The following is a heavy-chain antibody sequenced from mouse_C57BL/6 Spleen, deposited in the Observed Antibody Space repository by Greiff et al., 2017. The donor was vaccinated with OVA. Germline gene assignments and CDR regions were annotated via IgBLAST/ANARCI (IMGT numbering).Heavy chain of an antibody. CDR1: GFTFSNYW. Sequence: EVMLVESGGGLVQPGGSMKLSCVASGFTFSNYWMNWVRQSPEKGLEWVAQIRLKSDNYATHYAESVKGRFTISRDDSKSSVYLQMNNLRAEDTGIYYCTEGGTEYYFDYWGQGTTLTVSS. CDR3: TEGGTEYYFDY. D-gene: IGHD3-3*01. J-gene: IGHJ2*01. V-gene: IGHV6-3*01. CDR2: IRLKSDNYAT.